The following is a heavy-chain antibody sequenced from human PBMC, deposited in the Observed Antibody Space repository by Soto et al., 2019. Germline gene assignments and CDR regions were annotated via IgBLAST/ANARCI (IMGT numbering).Heavy chain of an antibody. CDR2: IIPIFGTA. CDR3: ARTDYYDSSGYPLHGMDV. J-gene: IGHJ6*02. V-gene: IGHV1-69*13. D-gene: IGHD3-22*01. CDR1: GGTLSSYA. Sequence: SVKVSCKASGGTLSSYAISWVRQAPGQGLEWMGGIIPIFGTANYAQKFQGRVTITADESTSTAYMELSSLRSEDTAVYYCARTDYYDSSGYPLHGMDVWGQGTTVTVSS.